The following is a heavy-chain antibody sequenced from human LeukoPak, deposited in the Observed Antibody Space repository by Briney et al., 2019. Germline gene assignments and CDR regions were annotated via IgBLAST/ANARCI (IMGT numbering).Heavy chain of an antibody. Sequence: SETLSLTCTVSGGSISSYYWSWIRQPPGKGLDWIGYLHYSGSTSYNPSLKSRVTISVDTSKNQFSLKLSSVTAADTAVYYCARYEAGGSALDSWGQGTLVTVSS. CDR2: LHYSGST. CDR3: ARYEAGGSALDS. D-gene: IGHD2-15*01. J-gene: IGHJ4*02. V-gene: IGHV4-59*01. CDR1: GGSISSYY.